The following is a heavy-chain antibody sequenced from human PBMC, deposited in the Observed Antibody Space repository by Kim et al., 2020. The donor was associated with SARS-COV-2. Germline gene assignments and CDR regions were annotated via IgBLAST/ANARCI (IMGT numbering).Heavy chain of an antibody. J-gene: IGHJ6*02. V-gene: IGHV4-61*02. D-gene: IGHD1-7*01. Sequence: SETLSLTCTVSGGSISSGSYYWSWIRQPAGKGLEWIGRIYTSGSTNYNPSLKSRVTISVDTSKNQFSLKLSSVTAADTAVYYCARDVGWNYAGYYYYGMDVWGQGTTVTVSS. CDR3: ARDVGWNYAGYYYYGMDV. CDR2: IYTSGST. CDR1: GGSISSGSYY.